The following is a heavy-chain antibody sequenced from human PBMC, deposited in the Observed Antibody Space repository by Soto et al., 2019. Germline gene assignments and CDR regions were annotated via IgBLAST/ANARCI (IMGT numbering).Heavy chain of an antibody. CDR2: ISAYNGNT. J-gene: IGHJ5*02. Sequence: QVQLVQSGAEVKKPGASVKVSCKASGYTCTSYGISWVRQAPGQGLEWMGWISAYNGNTNYAQKLQGRVTMTTDTSTSTAYMELRSQRSDDTAVYYCARRSIGYYGSGSTNWFDLWGQGTLVTVSS. CDR1: GYTCTSYG. CDR3: ARRSIGYYGSGSTNWFDL. D-gene: IGHD3-10*01. V-gene: IGHV1-18*04.